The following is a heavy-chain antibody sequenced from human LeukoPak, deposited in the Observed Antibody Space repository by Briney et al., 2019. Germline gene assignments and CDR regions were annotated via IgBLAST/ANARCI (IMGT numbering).Heavy chain of an antibody. CDR1: GFMFHDYA. CDR3: ARESESSGWYDY. Sequence: AGGSLGLSCAAPGFMFHDYAIHWVRQAPGKGLEWVSLISGDGGSTFYADSVKGRFTISRDNSKNSLYLQMNSLRSDDTALYYCARESESSGWYDYWGQGTLVTASS. J-gene: IGHJ4*02. V-gene: IGHV3-43*02. D-gene: IGHD6-19*01. CDR2: ISGDGGST.